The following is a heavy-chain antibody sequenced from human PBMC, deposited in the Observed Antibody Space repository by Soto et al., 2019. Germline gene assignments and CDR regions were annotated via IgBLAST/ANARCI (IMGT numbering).Heavy chain of an antibody. Sequence: SVKVSCKASGGTFSSYTISWVRQAPGQGLEWMGRIIPILGIANYAQKFQGRVTMTTDKSTSTAYMELRSLRSDDTAVYYCARDPTPNYDILTGYYYYFDYWGQGTLVTVSS. CDR2: IIPILGIA. J-gene: IGHJ4*02. CDR3: ARDPTPNYDILTGYYYYFDY. V-gene: IGHV1-69*04. D-gene: IGHD3-9*01. CDR1: GGTFSSYT.